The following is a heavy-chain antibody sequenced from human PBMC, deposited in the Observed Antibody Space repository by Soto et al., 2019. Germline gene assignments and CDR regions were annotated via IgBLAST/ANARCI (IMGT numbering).Heavy chain of an antibody. CDR1: GGTFSSYA. D-gene: IGHD6-6*01. J-gene: IGHJ4*02. V-gene: IGHV1-69*13. CDR2: IIPIFGTA. CDR3: ARYFGSSNPFDY. Sequence: AASVKVSCKASGGTFSSYAISWVRQAPGQGLEWMGGIIPIFGTANYAQKFQGRVTITADESTSTAYMELSSLRSEDTAVYYCARYFGSSNPFDYWGQGTLVTVSS.